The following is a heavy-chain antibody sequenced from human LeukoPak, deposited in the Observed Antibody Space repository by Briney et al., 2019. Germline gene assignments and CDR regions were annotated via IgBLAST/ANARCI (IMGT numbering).Heavy chain of an antibody. J-gene: IGHJ5*02. Sequence: PSETLSLTCAVYGGSFSGYYWSWIRQPPGKGLEWIGEINHSGSTNYNPSLKSRVTISVDTSKNQFSLKLSSVTAADTAVYYCARLVILFYPNWFDPWGQGTRVIVSS. CDR1: GGSFSGYY. CDR3: ARLVILFYPNWFDP. CDR2: INHSGST. V-gene: IGHV4-34*01. D-gene: IGHD2-8*02.